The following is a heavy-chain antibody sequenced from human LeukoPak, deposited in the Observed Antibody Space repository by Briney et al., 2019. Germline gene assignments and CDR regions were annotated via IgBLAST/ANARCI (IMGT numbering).Heavy chain of an antibody. D-gene: IGHD6-13*01. Sequence: GGSLRLSCAAFGFTFSSYWMHWVRQAPGKGLVWVSRINTDGSSTSYADSVKGRFTISRDNAKNTLYLQMNSLRAEDTAVYYCARVSSSSWWALDYWGQGTLVTVSS. CDR2: INTDGSST. V-gene: IGHV3-74*01. CDR3: ARVSSSSWWALDY. CDR1: GFTFSSYW. J-gene: IGHJ4*02.